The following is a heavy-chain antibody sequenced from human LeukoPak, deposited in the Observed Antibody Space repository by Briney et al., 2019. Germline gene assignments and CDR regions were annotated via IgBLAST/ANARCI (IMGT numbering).Heavy chain of an antibody. Sequence: GGSLRLSCAASGFTFSNYWMHWVRQVPGKGLVCVSRINIGGTSTSHADSVKGRFTISRGNAKNALYLQMNSLRAEDTALYYCARGSSDWYGIDYWGQGALVNVSS. D-gene: IGHD6-19*01. V-gene: IGHV3-74*01. J-gene: IGHJ4*02. CDR1: GFTFSNYW. CDR3: ARGSSDWYGIDY. CDR2: INIGGTST.